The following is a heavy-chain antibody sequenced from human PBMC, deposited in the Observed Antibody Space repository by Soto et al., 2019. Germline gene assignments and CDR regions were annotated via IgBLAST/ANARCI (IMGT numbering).Heavy chain of an antibody. CDR2: IYSGGST. J-gene: IGHJ6*02. V-gene: IGHV3-53*01. CDR1: GFTVGSNY. CDR3: ASPAAANTYYYYGMDV. D-gene: IGHD6-13*01. Sequence: PGGSLRLSCAASGFTVGSNYMSWVRQAPGKGLEWVSVIYSGGSTYYADSVKGRFTISRDNSKNTLYLQMNSLRAEDTAVYYCASPAAANTYYYYGMDVWGQGTTVTVSS.